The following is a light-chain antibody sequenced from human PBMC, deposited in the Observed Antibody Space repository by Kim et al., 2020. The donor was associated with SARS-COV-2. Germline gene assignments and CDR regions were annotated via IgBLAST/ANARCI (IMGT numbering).Light chain of an antibody. CDR3: NSRDSNDNVV. CDR1: SLRSYY. CDR2: GKN. V-gene: IGLV3-19*01. Sequence: VALGQTVRITCQGDSLRSYYATWYQQKPGQAPILVIYGKNNRPSGIPDRFSGCSSGNTASLTITGTQAGDEADYYCNSRDSNDNVVFGGGTQLNVL. J-gene: IGLJ2*01.